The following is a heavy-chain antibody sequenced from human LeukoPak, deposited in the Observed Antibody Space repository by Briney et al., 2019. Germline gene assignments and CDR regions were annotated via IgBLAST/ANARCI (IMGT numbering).Heavy chain of an antibody. J-gene: IGHJ5*02. CDR1: GFIFTNSG. V-gene: IGHV3-30*03. D-gene: IGHD2-15*01. Sequence: LRLSCAAPGFIFTNSGMHWVRQAPGKGLEWVAVISYDGSDEHYADSAKGRFTISRDNSKNTLYLQMNSLRTEDTAMYYCARGIGCSGGSCPLHVGNWFDPWGQGTLVTVSS. CDR3: ARGIGCSGGSCPLHVGNWFDP. CDR2: ISYDGSDE.